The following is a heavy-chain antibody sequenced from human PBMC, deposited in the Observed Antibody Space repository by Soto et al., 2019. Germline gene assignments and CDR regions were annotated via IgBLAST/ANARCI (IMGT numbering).Heavy chain of an antibody. CDR1: GVTFSNAW. Sequence: EVQLVESGGGLVKPGGSLRLSCAASGVTFSNAWMNWVRQAPGKGLEWVGRIKSKTDGGTTDYAAPVKGRFTISRDDSKNTLYLQMNSLETEDTAVYYCAADRCLNGVCYLGWWWCQGPLVNFSS. CDR3: AADRCLNGVCYLGWW. D-gene: IGHD2-8*01. CDR2: IKSKTDGGTT. J-gene: IGHJ4*02. V-gene: IGHV3-15*07.